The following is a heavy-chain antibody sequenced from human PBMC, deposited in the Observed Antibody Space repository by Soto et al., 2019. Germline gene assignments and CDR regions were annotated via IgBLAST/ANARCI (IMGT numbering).Heavy chain of an antibody. CDR1: GFTFGDYW. Sequence: EVQLVESGGGLVQPGGSLRLSCATSGFTFGDYWMSWVRQAPGKRLEWVANTKQDESEKYYVGSVKGRFTISRDNAXXXXXXXXXSLRAEDTAXYFCVREGDSGFFSWGQGTLVTVSS. CDR3: VREGDSGFFS. CDR2: TKQDESEK. V-gene: IGHV3-7*01. D-gene: IGHD6-25*01. J-gene: IGHJ5*02.